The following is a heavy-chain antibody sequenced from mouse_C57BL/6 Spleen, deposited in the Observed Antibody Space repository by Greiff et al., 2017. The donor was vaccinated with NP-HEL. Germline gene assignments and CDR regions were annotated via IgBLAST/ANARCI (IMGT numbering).Heavy chain of an antibody. CDR1: GFTFSSYA. D-gene: IGHD1-1*01. J-gene: IGHJ1*03. CDR3: ARGPSYYYGSSPYWYFDV. CDR2: ISDGGSYT. V-gene: IGHV5-4*03. Sequence: EVMLVESGGGLVKPGGSLKLSCAASGFTFSSYAMSWVRQTPEKRLEWVATISDGGSYTYYPDNVKGRFTISRDNAKNNLYLQMSHLKSEDTAMYYCARGPSYYYGSSPYWYFDVWGTGTTVTVSS.